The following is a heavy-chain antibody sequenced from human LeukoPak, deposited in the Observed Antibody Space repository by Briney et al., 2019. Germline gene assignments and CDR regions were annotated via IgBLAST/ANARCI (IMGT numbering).Heavy chain of an antibody. D-gene: IGHD6-19*01. Sequence: GGSLRLSCAASGFTFSSSAMSWVRQAPGKGLEWVSAIIGSGGGTYYADFVKGRFTISRDDSKNTLYLQMNSLRAEDTAVYYCARIMGSGWYRQDYWGQGPLVTVSS. V-gene: IGHV3-23*01. CDR1: GFTFSSSA. CDR2: IIGSGGGT. CDR3: ARIMGSGWYRQDY. J-gene: IGHJ4*02.